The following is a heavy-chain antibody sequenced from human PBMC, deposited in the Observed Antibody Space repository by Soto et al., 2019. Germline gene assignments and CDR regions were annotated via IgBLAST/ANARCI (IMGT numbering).Heavy chain of an antibody. CDR1: GYNYINC. CDR2: IHPGDSDT. V-gene: IGHV5-51*01. Sequence: PGESQKISGKGSGYNYINCICWVRQKPGRGLEWMGVIHPGDSDTRYSPSFQAQVTISADTSISTAYLQWSSLKASDTAIYYCARQDGSALFFFDFWGLGTLVTVSS. J-gene: IGHJ4*02. D-gene: IGHD6-19*01. CDR3: ARQDGSALFFFDF.